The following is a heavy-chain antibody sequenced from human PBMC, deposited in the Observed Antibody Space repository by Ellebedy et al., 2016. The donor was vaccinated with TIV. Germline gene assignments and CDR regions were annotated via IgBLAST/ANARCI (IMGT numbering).Heavy chain of an antibody. D-gene: IGHD3-22*01. CDR1: GFTFSSYS. CDR3: ARDYYDSSGLGF. J-gene: IGHJ4*02. Sequence: GESLKISCAASGFTFSSYSMNWVRQAPGKGLEWVSFISSSSSYIYYADSVKGRFTISRDNAKNSLYLQMNSLRAEDTAVYYCARDYYDSSGLGFWGQGTLVTVSS. V-gene: IGHV3-21*01. CDR2: ISSSSSYI.